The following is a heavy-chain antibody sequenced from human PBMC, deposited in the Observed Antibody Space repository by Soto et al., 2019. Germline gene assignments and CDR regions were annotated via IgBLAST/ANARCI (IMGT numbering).Heavy chain of an antibody. V-gene: IGHV3-49*03. CDR2: IRSKAYGGTT. J-gene: IGHJ4*02. CDR3: TRDRREGYFGCLHCFDY. D-gene: IGHD3-9*01. Sequence: QPLRLPWTVARGQSGGYALSRFRKSPGKGLEWVGFIRSKAYGGTTEYAASVKGRFTISRDDSKSIAYLQMNSLKTEDTAVYYCTRDRREGYFGCLHCFDYWGQGPLVTVS. CDR1: RGQSGGYA.